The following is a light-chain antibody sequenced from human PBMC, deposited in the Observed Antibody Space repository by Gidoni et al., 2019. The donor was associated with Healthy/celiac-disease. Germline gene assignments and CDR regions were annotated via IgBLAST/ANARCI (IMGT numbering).Light chain of an antibody. J-gene: IGKJ1*01. CDR1: QSVLYSSNNKNY. Sequence: DIVMTQSPDSLAVSLGERATINCKSSQSVLYSSNNKNYLAWYQQKPGQPPKLLIYWASTRESGVPDRFSGSGSGTDFTLTISSLQAEDVAVYYCQQYYSTPRTFXQXPKVXIK. CDR2: WAS. V-gene: IGKV4-1*01. CDR3: QQYYSTPRT.